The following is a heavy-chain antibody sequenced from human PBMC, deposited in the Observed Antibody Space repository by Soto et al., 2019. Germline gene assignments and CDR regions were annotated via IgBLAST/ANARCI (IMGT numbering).Heavy chain of an antibody. CDR2: ISGSGGGT. CDR3: AKCSRSGVYYYYYGMDV. CDR1: GFIFSSYA. V-gene: IGHV3-23*01. J-gene: IGHJ6*02. Sequence: PGGSLRLSCAASGFIFSSYAMSWVRQAPGKGLEWVSSISGSGGGTYYADSVKGRFNISRDNSKNTLYLQMNSLRAEDTAVYYCAKCSRSGVYYYYYGMDVWGQGTTVTVSS. D-gene: IGHD2-15*01.